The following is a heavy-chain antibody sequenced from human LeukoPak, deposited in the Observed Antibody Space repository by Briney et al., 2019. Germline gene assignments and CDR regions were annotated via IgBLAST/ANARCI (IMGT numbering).Heavy chain of an antibody. D-gene: IGHD1-1*01. Sequence: PGGSLRLSCAASGFTFSSYAMHWVRQAPGKGLEWVAVISYDGSNKYYADSVKGRFTISRDNSKNTLYLQMNSLRAEDTTLYYCAKVFPTGTVAAFDIWGQGTMVTVSS. V-gene: IGHV3-30-3*01. CDR3: AKVFPTGTVAAFDI. CDR2: ISYDGSNK. J-gene: IGHJ3*02. CDR1: GFTFSSYA.